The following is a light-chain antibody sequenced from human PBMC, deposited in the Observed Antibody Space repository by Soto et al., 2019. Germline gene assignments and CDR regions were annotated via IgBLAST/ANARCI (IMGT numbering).Light chain of an antibody. CDR1: QSVAANY. Sequence: VLTQSPGTLSLSTGERATISCRASQSVAANYLGWYQQKREQAPRLLIYGASSRATGLPDRCSGSGSGTYFPLTISRLAHEDFTVYYCHQYGTAPLTFGPGTKVDIK. CDR3: HQYGTAPLT. CDR2: GAS. J-gene: IGKJ3*01. V-gene: IGKV3-20*01.